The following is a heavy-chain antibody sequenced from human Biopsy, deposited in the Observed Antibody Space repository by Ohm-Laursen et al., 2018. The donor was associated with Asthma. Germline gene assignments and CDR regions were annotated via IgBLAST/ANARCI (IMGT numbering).Heavy chain of an antibody. CDR3: ARDQGSALSGAGMDV. V-gene: IGHV1-18*01. J-gene: IGHJ6*02. CDR1: GGSFSNFA. Sequence: SVKVSCKASGGSFSNFAINWLRQAPGQGLEWMGWISTYNGNTKYGRKVQGRVTMTTDTATSTAYIYLRSLRSDDTAVYYCARDQGSALSGAGMDVWGQGTTVTVSS. CDR2: ISTYNGNT. D-gene: IGHD3-9*01.